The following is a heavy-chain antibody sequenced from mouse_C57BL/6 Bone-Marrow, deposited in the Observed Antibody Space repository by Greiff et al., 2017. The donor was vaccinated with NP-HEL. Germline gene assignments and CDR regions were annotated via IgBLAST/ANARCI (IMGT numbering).Heavy chain of an antibody. D-gene: IGHD2-3*01. V-gene: IGHV12-3*01. Sequence: KVEESGPGLVKPSQSLFLTCSITGFPFTSGYFWFWLRQSPGKPLEWMGYITHSGATFYTPFIQSPISINRETSKNQFFLQMNSGTTEDTAMYYCAGDYDGYWYFDVWGTGTTVTVSA. J-gene: IGHJ1*03. CDR3: AGDYDGYWYFDV. CDR2: ITHSGAT. CDR1: GFPFTSGYF.